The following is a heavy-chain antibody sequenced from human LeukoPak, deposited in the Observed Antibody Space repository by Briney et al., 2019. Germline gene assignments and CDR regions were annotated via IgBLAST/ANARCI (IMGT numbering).Heavy chain of an antibody. D-gene: IGHD3-16*02. Sequence: PGGSLRLSCAASGFTFSSFEMNWVRQAPGKGLEWVSYSSSSGSNIYYADSVKGWFTISRDNAKNSLYLQMNSLRDEDTAVYYCARGGLYDYVWGSYRRQSFDYWGQGTLVTVSS. CDR1: GFTFSSFE. V-gene: IGHV3-48*03. CDR3: ARGGLYDYVWGSYRRQSFDY. CDR2: SSSSGSNI. J-gene: IGHJ4*02.